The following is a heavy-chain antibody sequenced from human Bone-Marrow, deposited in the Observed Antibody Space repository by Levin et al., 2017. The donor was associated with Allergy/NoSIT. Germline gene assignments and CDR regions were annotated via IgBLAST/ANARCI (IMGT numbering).Heavy chain of an antibody. J-gene: IGHJ2*01. V-gene: IGHV1-2*02. CDR1: GFAFTDYY. Sequence: GESLKISCKASGFAFTDYYMHWVRQAPGQGLEWLGWINPNNGATKYALTFQDRVTMTRDTCISTAYMEFRRLRSDDTAVFYCARDPAVTRDGYFDLWGRGTLVSVSS. CDR2: INPNNGAT. CDR3: ARDPAVTRDGYFDL. D-gene: IGHD4-17*01.